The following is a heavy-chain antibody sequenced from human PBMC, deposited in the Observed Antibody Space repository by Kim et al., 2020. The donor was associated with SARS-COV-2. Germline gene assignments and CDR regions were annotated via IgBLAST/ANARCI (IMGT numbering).Heavy chain of an antibody. V-gene: IGHV4-34*01. Sequence: INHTGSTNDNPTLKSQVTITVDTSKNKFSLKLTSVTAADTAVYYCATFDTWGQGTMVTVSS. CDR2: INHTGST. CDR3: ATFDT. J-gene: IGHJ3*02.